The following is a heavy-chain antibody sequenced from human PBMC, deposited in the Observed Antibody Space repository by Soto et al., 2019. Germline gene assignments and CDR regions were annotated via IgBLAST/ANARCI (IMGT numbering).Heavy chain of an antibody. CDR2: ISAYNGNT. Sequence: DSVNVSSKAAGCTFTSYGLSWVRQAPGQGLERMGWISAYNGNTNYEQKHQGRVTMNTDTSTSTAYMELRSLRADNTAVYYCARDKPSPLSARYYNYNSMDVWGQGTTVTVSS. CDR3: ARDKPSPLSARYYNYNSMDV. V-gene: IGHV1-18*01. D-gene: IGHD6-6*01. J-gene: IGHJ6*01. CDR1: GCTFTSYG.